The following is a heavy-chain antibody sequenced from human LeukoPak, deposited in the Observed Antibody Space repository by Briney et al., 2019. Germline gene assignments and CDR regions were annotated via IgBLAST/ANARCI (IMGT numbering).Heavy chain of an antibody. J-gene: IGHJ4*02. Sequence: ASVKVSCKASGYTFTGYYMHWVRQALGQGLEWMGWINPNSGGTNYAQKFQGRVTMTRDTSISTAYMELSRLRSDDTAVYYCARVHTKTILWFGELPSYYFDYWGQGTLVTVSS. CDR2: INPNSGGT. CDR1: GYTFTGYY. V-gene: IGHV1-2*02. D-gene: IGHD3-10*01. CDR3: ARVHTKTILWFGELPSYYFDY.